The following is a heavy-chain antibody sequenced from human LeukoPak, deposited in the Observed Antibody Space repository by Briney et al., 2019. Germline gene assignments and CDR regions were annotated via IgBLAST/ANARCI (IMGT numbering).Heavy chain of an antibody. CDR2: FAYDGETK. CDR1: RFVFTNYY. CDR3: ARAGTYDGYKVLDS. D-gene: IGHD5-24*01. J-gene: IGHJ5*01. Sequence: MPGGSLRLSCEAPRFVFTNYYMSWIRQAPGKGLDWIATFAYDGETKYYADSAEGRFTISRDNAKNSLSLQMNSLRAEDTAVYFCARAGTYDGYKVLDSWGQGTLVTVSS. V-gene: IGHV3-11*01.